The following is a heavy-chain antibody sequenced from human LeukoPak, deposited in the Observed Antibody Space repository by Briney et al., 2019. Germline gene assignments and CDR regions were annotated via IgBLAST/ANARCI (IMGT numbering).Heavy chain of an antibody. CDR2: IYYSGST. J-gene: IGHJ4*02. D-gene: IGHD3-16*01. CDR1: SGSISSSRYY. V-gene: IGHV4-39*01. Sequence: SETLSLTCTVSSGSISSSRYYWGWIRQPPGKGLEWIGSIYYSGSTYYNPSLKSRVTISVDTSRNQFSLKLSSVTAADTAVYYCARGGSRLTTAGDLDYWGQGTLVTVSS. CDR3: ARGGSRLTTAGDLDY.